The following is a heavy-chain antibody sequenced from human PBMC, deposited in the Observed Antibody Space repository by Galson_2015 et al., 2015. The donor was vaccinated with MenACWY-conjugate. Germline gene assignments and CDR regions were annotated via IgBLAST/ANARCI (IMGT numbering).Heavy chain of an antibody. J-gene: IGHJ6*02. CDR3: ARKIRYPEFGMDV. D-gene: IGHD3-9*01. V-gene: IGHV7-4-1*02. CDR1: GYTFTNYG. CDR2: INTNTGSP. Sequence: SVKVSCKASGYTFTNYGMNWVRQAPGQGLEWMGWINTNTGSPTYAQGFTGRFVFSLDTSVGTAYLQINSLRPEDTAVYYCARKIRYPEFGMDVWGQGTAVTVSS.